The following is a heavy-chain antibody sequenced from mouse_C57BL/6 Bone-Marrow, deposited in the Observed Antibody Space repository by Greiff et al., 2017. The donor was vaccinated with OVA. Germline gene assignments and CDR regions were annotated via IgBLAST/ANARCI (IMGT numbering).Heavy chain of an antibody. CDR2: ISYDGSN. Sequence: EVKLLESGPGLVKPSQSLSLTCSVTGYSITSGYYWNWIRQFPGNKLEWMGYISYDGSNNYNPSLKNRISITRDTSKNQFFLKLNSVTTEDTATYYCARGARLLRSFAYWGQGTLVTVSA. D-gene: IGHD1-1*01. J-gene: IGHJ3*01. CDR3: ARGARLLRSFAY. CDR1: GYSITSGYY. V-gene: IGHV3-6*01.